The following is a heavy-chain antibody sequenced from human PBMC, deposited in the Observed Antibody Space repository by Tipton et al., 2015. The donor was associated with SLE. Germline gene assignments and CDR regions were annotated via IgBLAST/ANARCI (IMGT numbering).Heavy chain of an antibody. V-gene: IGHV3-11*06. D-gene: IGHD6-19*01. J-gene: IGHJ4*02. CDR1: GFIFNDHY. Sequence: SLRLSCVASGFIFNDHYMSWIRQAPGKGLEWVSYISPTSSATDYADSVKGRFTISRDNAKNSLFLQMNSLRADDTAVYYCARVWVAGSPGALGYWGQGTLVTVSS. CDR2: ISPTSSAT. CDR3: ARVWVAGSPGALGY.